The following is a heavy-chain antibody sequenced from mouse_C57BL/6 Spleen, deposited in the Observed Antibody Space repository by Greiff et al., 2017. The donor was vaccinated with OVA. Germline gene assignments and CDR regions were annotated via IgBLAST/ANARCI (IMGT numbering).Heavy chain of an antibody. Sequence: QVHVKQSGAELARPGASVKLSCKASGYTFTSYGISWVKQRTGQGLEWIGEIYPRSGNTYYNEKFKGKATLTADKSSSTAYMELRSLTSEDSAVYFCARESDGYSDYWGQGTSVTVSS. CDR1: GYTFTSYG. J-gene: IGHJ4*01. D-gene: IGHD2-3*01. CDR2: IYPRSGNT. V-gene: IGHV1-81*01. CDR3: ARESDGYSDY.